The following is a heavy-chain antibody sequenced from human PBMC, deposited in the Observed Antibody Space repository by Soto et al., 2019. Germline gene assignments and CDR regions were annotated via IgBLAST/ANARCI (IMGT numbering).Heavy chain of an antibody. D-gene: IGHD1-1*01. CDR2: ISYDGSNK. CDR3: ANDKDNWNVFADSHYGMDV. J-gene: IGHJ6*02. V-gene: IGHV3-30*18. Sequence: QVQLVESGGGVVQPGRSLRLSCAASGFTFSSYGMHWVRQAPGKGLEWVAVISYDGSNKYYADSVKGRFTISRDNSKNTLYLQMNSLRAEDTAVYYCANDKDNWNVFADSHYGMDVWGQGTTVTVSS. CDR1: GFTFSSYG.